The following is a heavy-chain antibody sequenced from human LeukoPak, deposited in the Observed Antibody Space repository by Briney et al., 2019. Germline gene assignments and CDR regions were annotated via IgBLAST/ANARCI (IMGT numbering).Heavy chain of an antibody. CDR2: ISYDGSNK. D-gene: IGHD4-17*01. Sequence: GGSLRLSCAASGFTFSSYAMHWVRQAPGKGLEWVAVISYDGSNKYYADSVKGRFTISRDNSKNTLYLQMNSLRAEDTAVYYCARGTLTTRLSFDYWRQGTLVTVSA. CDR3: ARGTLTTRLSFDY. CDR1: GFTFSSYA. J-gene: IGHJ4*02. V-gene: IGHV3-30*04.